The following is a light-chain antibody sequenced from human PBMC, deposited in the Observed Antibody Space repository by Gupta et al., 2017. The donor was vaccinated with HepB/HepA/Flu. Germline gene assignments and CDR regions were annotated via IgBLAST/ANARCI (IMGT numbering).Light chain of an antibody. J-gene: IGLJ1*01. Sequence: QSALTQPPSVSGTPGQEVTISCSGSRSSIGSNSVYWYQQLPGTAPKVLISKKNGRPSGVPARFSGSKSGTSASLAISELRSEDEADYYCATWDDSLRGYVFGTGTAVTVL. V-gene: IGLV1-47*01. CDR1: RSSIGSNS. CDR3: ATWDDSLRGYV. CDR2: KKN.